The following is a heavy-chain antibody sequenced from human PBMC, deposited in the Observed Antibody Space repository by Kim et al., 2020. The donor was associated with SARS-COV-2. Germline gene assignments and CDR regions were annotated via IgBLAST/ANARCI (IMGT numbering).Heavy chain of an antibody. CDR1: GGSVSSGSYY. D-gene: IGHD5-18*01. J-gene: IGHJ2*01. Sequence: SETLSLTCSVSGGSVSSGSYYWSWIRQPPGKGLEWIGYGYYTGSTNYNPSLKSRVTISVDTSKNQFSLKLNSVTAADTAVYYCARDSRGNNYGYDWYFDLWGRGTLVTVSS. CDR3: ARDSRGNNYGYDWYFDL. CDR2: GYYTGST. V-gene: IGHV4-61*01.